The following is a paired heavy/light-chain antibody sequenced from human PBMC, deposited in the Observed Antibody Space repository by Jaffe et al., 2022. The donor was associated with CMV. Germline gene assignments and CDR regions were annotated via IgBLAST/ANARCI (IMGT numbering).Light chain of an antibody. J-gene: IGLJ1*01. CDR2: GGTGGIVE. Sequence: QPVLTQPPSASASLGASVTLTCTLSSGYSNYKVDWYQQRPGKGPRFVMRGGTGGIVEMRGDGIPDRFSVSGSGLIRLLTIKNIQQEDESEYHCGADHGTGSDWADHATGSDFVYVFGTGTKVTVL. CDR1: SGYSNYK. CDR3: GADHGTGSDWADHATGSDFVYV. V-gene: IGLV9-49*03.
Heavy chain of an antibody. D-gene: IGHD2-2*01. CDR3: ARRFTTWYFDT. Sequence: EVQLVQSGAEVKKPGESLKIACKGSGYSFSDYWIGWVRQMPGKGLEWMGIIYPDDSDITYSPSFEGQVTMSADKSINTAFLQWSSLRASDTATYFCARRFTTWYFDTWGQGTLVTVSS. J-gene: IGHJ4*02. CDR1: GYSFSDYW. V-gene: IGHV5-51*01. CDR2: IYPDDSDI.